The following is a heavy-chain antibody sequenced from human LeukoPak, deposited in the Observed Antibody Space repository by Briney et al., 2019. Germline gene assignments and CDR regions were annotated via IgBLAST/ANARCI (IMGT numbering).Heavy chain of an antibody. Sequence: ASVKVSCKASGYTLASYAMHWVRQAPGQRLEWMGWINAGNGNTKYSQKFQGRVTITRDTSASTAYMELSSLRSEDTAVYYCARSNMVRGVISFDPWGQGTLVTVSS. CDR3: ARSNMVRGVISFDP. V-gene: IGHV1-3*01. CDR1: GYTLASYA. J-gene: IGHJ5*02. CDR2: INAGNGNT. D-gene: IGHD3-10*01.